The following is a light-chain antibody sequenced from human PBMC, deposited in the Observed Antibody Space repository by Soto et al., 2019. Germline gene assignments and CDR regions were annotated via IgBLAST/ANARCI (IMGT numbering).Light chain of an antibody. Sequence: DIVMTQSPDSLAVSLGERATVNCKSSQSILYSSNNKNYLAGYQQKPGQPPKLLIYGASTRESGVPDRFTGSGSGTDFTLTISSLEAEDVAVYYCQQYYSTPNTFGQGTKLEIK. CDR2: GAS. J-gene: IGKJ2*01. V-gene: IGKV4-1*01. CDR1: QSILYSSNNKNY. CDR3: QQYYSTPNT.